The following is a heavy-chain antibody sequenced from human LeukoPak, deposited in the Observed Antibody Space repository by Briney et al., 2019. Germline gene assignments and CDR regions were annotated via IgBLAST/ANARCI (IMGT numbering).Heavy chain of an antibody. CDR2: IYHSGST. D-gene: IGHD4-17*01. CDR1: GGSISSNNW. CDR3: ARADYGDYAPYFEN. Sequence: SGTLSLTCAVSGGSISSNNWWSWVRQTPEKGLEWIGEIYHSGSTNYNPSLKSRVTISVDKSKNQLSLKLTSVTAADTAVYYCARADYGDYAPYFENWGQGSLVSVSS. J-gene: IGHJ4*02. V-gene: IGHV4-4*02.